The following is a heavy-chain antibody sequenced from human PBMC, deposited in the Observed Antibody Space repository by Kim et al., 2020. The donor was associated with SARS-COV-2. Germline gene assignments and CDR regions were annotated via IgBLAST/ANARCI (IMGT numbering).Heavy chain of an antibody. CDR1: GFTFSSYS. CDR2: ISSSSSYI. Sequence: GGSLRLSCAASGFTFSSYSMNWVRQAPGKGLEWVSSISSSSSYIYSADSVKGRFTISRDNAKNSLYLEMNSLRAEDTAVYYCARDRASSSSWYTDYWGQGALVTVSS. CDR3: ARDRASSSSWYTDY. J-gene: IGHJ4*02. V-gene: IGHV3-21*01. D-gene: IGHD6-13*01.